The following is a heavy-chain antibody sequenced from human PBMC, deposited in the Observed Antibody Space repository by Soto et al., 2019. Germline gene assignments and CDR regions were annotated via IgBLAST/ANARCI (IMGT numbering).Heavy chain of an antibody. J-gene: IGHJ5*02. D-gene: IGHD1-1*01. V-gene: IGHV4-39*01. CDR3: ARHEAAWYILS. Sequence: SETLSDTWTVSRGSISRGSNFWAWIRQPPGKGLEWIANIYYSGSTFYNPSLKSRVTISLDTSKNQFSLKLRSVTAADTAVYYFARHEAAWYILSSGPTTLVTV. CDR1: RGSISRGSNF. CDR2: IYYSGST.